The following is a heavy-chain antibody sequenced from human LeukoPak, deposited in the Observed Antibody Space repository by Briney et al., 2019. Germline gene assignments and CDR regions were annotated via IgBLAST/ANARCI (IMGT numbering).Heavy chain of an antibody. V-gene: IGHV3-7*01. CDR1: GFNIGTYW. CDR2: IKHDGSEK. Sequence: AGGSLRLSCAASGFNIGTYWMTWVRQAPGKGLEWVDNIKHDGSEKFYVDSLKGRVSISRDNARNSLYLQIHDLRPEDTAVYYCAIAYGMDVWGQGTTVTVSS. CDR3: AIAYGMDV. J-gene: IGHJ6*02.